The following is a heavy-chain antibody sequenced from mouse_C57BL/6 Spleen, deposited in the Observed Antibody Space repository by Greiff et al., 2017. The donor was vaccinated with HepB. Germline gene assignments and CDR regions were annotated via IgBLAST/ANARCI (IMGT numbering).Heavy chain of an antibody. V-gene: IGHV7-3*01. CDR3: ARQLGAYFDY. CDR2: IRNKANGYTT. Sequence: DVMLVESGGGLVQPGGSLSLSCAASGFTFTDYYMSWVRQPPGKALEWLGFIRNKANGYTTEYSASVKGRFTISRDNSQSILYLQMNALRAEDSATYYCARQLGAYFDYWGQGTTLTVSS. CDR1: GFTFTDYY. D-gene: IGHD4-1*02. J-gene: IGHJ2*01.